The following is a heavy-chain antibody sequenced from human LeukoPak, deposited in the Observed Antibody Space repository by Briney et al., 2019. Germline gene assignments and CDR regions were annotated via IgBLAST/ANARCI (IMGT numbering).Heavy chain of an antibody. J-gene: IGHJ4*02. CDR3: ARVSPEIVVVTGTGAPDY. Sequence: GRSLRLSCAASGFTFSNYGMHWVRQAPGKGLEWVAVIWYDGSNKYYADSVKGRFSISRDNSKSTVYLQMNSLRAEDTAVYYCARVSPEIVVVTGTGAPDYWGQGTLVTVSS. D-gene: IGHD2-21*02. CDR1: GFTFSNYG. CDR2: IWYDGSNK. V-gene: IGHV3-33*01.